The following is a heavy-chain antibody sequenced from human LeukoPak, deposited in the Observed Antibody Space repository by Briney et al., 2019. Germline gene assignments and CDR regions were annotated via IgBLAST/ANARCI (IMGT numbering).Heavy chain of an antibody. V-gene: IGHV3-23*01. Sequence: GGSLRLSCAASGFTFSSYAMSWVRQAPGKGLEWVSAISGSGGSTYYADSVKGRFTISRDNAKNSLLLQMNSLRAEDTAVYYCARDQRRGGGPSGYYYGRGGFDYWGQGTLVTVSS. J-gene: IGHJ4*02. CDR3: ARDQRRGGGPSGYYYGRGGFDY. CDR1: GFTFSSYA. CDR2: ISGSGGST. D-gene: IGHD3-22*01.